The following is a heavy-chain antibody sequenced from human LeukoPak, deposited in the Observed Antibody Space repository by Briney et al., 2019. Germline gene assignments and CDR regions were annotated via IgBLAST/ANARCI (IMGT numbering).Heavy chain of an antibody. CDR3: AKMLGFSSLGVHY. Sequence: ETLSLTCTVPGGSFSTYYWSWVRQAPGKGLEWVSGISGNGGSTYYADSVKGRFTISRDNSKNTLSLQMNSLRAEDTAVYYCAKMLGFSSLGVHYWGQGTLVTVSS. D-gene: IGHD3-10*02. V-gene: IGHV3-23*01. J-gene: IGHJ4*02. CDR1: GGSFSTYY. CDR2: ISGNGGST.